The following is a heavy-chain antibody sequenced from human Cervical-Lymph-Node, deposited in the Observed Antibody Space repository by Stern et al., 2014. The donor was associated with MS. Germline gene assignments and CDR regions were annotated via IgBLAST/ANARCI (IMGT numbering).Heavy chain of an antibody. J-gene: IGHJ4*02. CDR1: GFSFSNYS. CDR2: ISGSGGST. Sequence: VQLVESGGGLVQPGGSLRLSCAASGFSFSNYSMNWVRLAPGKGLEWVSAISGSGGSTYYSDSIKGRFTISRDNSKNTLFLQMNSLGADDTAVYYCSKDLRLYWGQGTLVTVSS. V-gene: IGHV3-23*04. D-gene: IGHD4-11*01. CDR3: SKDLRLY.